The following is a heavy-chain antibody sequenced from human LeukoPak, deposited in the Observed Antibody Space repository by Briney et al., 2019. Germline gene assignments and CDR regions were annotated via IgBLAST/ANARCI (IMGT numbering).Heavy chain of an antibody. CDR2: ISSSGRAI. D-gene: IGHD2-21*02. CDR1: GFTFSDYF. J-gene: IGHJ4*02. V-gene: IGHV3-11*01. Sequence: GGSLRLSCAASGFTFSDYFLSWFRRAPGKGLEWISHISSSGRAIYYADSVRGRLTISRDNAQNSLYLQMNSLRDEDSAVYYCARAAYCGSDCYYYFDCWGQGTLVTVSS. CDR3: ARAAYCGSDCYYYFDC.